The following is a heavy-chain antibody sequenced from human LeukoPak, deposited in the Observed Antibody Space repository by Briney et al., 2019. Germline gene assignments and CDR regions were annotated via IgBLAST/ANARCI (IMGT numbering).Heavy chain of an antibody. V-gene: IGHV5-51*01. D-gene: IGHD6-6*01. Sequence: GESLKISCRGSPYSFTTYWIVWVRQMPGKGLEWMGIIYPHDSDTRYSPSFLGQVTISADKSINTAYLQWSSLKASDTAMYYCARLHCSSSGPVDYWGQGTLVSVSS. CDR3: ARLHCSSSGPVDY. CDR1: PYSFTTYW. J-gene: IGHJ4*02. CDR2: IYPHDSDT.